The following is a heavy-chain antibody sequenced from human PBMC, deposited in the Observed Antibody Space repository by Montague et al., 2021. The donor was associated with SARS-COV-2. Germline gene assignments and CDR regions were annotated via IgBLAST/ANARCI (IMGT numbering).Heavy chain of an antibody. V-gene: IGHV4-4*02. CDR1: GDSIDSGDW. J-gene: IGHJ4*02. Sequence: SETLSLTCTVSGDSIDSGDWWSWARQAPGRGLEFIGEIHHSGGTNYNPSLRSRVTMSVDKSKNQFSLSLSSVTAADTAVYYCARVPLVGPTAGTSDYWGLGTLVAVSS. D-gene: IGHD1-1*01. CDR2: IHHSGGT. CDR3: ARVPLVGPTAGTSDY.